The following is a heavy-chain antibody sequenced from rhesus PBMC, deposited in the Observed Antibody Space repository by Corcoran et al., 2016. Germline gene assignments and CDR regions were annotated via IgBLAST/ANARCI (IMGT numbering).Heavy chain of an antibody. J-gene: IGHJ4*01. CDR3: ARHRMGIQRVQLYYFDY. CDR2: IYGSGGST. V-gene: IGHV4-93*02. Sequence: QVQLQESGPAVVKPSETLSLTCAVSGGSISSSNWWSWIRQSPGKGPEWIGGIYGSGGSTEYNPSLKCRVTISIDTSKNQFSLKLSSVTAADTAVYYCARHRMGIQRVQLYYFDYWGQGVLVTVSS. D-gene: IGHD5-42*01. CDR1: GGSISSSNW.